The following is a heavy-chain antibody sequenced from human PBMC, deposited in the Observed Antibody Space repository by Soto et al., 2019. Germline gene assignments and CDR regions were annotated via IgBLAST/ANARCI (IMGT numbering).Heavy chain of an antibody. CDR1: GYSFISFW. CDR3: ARISGQFDY. CDR2: IYPGNSET. D-gene: IGHD3-10*01. J-gene: IGHJ4*02. Sequence: LKISCKGSGYSFISFWIGWVRQMPGKGLEWMGIIYPGNSETRYSPSFQGQVTISADKSISTAYLQWNSLKASDTAMYYCARISGQFDYWGQGILVTVSS. V-gene: IGHV5-51*01.